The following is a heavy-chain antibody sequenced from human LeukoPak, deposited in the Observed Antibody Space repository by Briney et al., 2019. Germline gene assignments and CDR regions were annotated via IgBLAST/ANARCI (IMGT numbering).Heavy chain of an antibody. CDR3: ARHRVWIVGATPRSRWFDP. D-gene: IGHD1-26*01. J-gene: IGHJ5*02. Sequence: KPSETLSLTCAVYGGSFSGYYWSWIRQPPGKGLEWIGEINHSGSTNYNPSLKSRVTISVDTSKNQFSLKLSSVTAADTAVYYCARHRVWIVGATPRSRWFDPWGQGTLVTVSS. CDR1: GGSFSGYY. CDR2: INHSGST. V-gene: IGHV4-34*01.